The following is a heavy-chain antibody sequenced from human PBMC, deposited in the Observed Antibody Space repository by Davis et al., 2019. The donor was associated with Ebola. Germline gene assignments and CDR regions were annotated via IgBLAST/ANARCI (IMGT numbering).Heavy chain of an antibody. CDR3: ARAVFHEVLDY. CDR1: GFTFRNYA. Sequence: PGGSLRLSCVASGFTFRNYAMHWVRQAPGKGLEWVAVVSHSERETFYADSVKGRFTVSRDNSENTLYLQMNSLTADDTAVYYCARAVFHEVLDYWGQGTPVTVSP. V-gene: IGHV3-30*04. D-gene: IGHD3-3*01. CDR2: VSHSERET. J-gene: IGHJ4*02.